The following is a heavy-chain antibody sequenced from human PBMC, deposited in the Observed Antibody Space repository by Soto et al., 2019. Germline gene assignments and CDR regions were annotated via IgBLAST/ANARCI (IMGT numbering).Heavy chain of an antibody. CDR1: GFTFSTYS. D-gene: IGHD2-15*01. CDR3: ARYKGYCSGGSCYYYYYMDV. Sequence: ESGGGLVQPGGSLRLSCAASGFTFSTYSMNWVRQAPGTGLEWVSYISTTGSTIYYADSVKGRFTISRDNAKNSLYLQMTSLRAEDTAVYYCARYKGYCSGGSCYYYYYMDVWGKGTTVTVSS. J-gene: IGHJ6*03. CDR2: ISTTGSTI. V-gene: IGHV3-48*01.